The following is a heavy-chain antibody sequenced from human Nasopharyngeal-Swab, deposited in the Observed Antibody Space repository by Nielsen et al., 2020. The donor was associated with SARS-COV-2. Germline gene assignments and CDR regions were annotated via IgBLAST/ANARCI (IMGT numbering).Heavy chain of an antibody. J-gene: IGHJ3*02. V-gene: IGHV4-39*01. D-gene: IGHD1-26*01. CDR3: ARPNSAGRGAFDI. CDR2: IYYSGST. Sequence: SETLSLTCTVSCGSISSSRYYWGWIRQPPGKGLEWIGSIYYSGSTYYNPSLKSRVTISVDTSKNQFSLKLSSVTAADTAVYYCARPNSAGRGAFDIWGQGTMVTVSS. CDR1: CGSISSSRYY.